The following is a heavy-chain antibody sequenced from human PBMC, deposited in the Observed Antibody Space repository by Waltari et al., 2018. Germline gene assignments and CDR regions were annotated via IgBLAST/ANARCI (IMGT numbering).Heavy chain of an antibody. CDR3: ARGYEIFGVVTFFDY. Sequence: QVQLQESGPGLVKPSETLSLTCPVSGGSISSYYWSWIRQPPGKGLEWIVYIYYSGSTNYNPSLKSRVTISVDTSKNQFSLKLSSVTAADTAVYYCARGYEIFGVVTFFDYWGQGTLVTVSS. V-gene: IGHV4-59*01. CDR2: IYYSGST. D-gene: IGHD3-3*01. J-gene: IGHJ4*02. CDR1: GGSISSYY.